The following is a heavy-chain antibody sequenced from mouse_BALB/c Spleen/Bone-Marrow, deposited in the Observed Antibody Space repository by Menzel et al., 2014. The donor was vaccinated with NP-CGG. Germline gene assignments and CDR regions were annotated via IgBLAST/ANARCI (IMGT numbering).Heavy chain of an antibody. CDR1: GYTFTYYT. D-gene: IGHD2-2*01. Sequence: VQLVESGAELARPGASVKMSCKASGYTFTYYTMYWVKQRPGQGLEWIGYINPNSDYTNYNQKFKDKATLTADKSFSTAYMQLSSLTSEDSAVYYCAREVYGSWFAYWGQGTLVTVSA. CDR2: INPNSDYT. J-gene: IGHJ3*01. V-gene: IGHV1-4*01. CDR3: AREVYGSWFAY.